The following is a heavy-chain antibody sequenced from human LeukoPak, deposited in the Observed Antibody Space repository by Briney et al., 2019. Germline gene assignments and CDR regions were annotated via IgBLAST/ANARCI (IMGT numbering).Heavy chain of an antibody. V-gene: IGHV3-33*06. Sequence: GRSLRLSCAASGFTFSNYGMHWVRQAPGKGLEWVAAIWYDGNNKYYADSVKGRFTISRDNSKNTLYLQMNSLRAEDTAVYYCAKEGYSSGRSADYWGQGTLVTVTS. J-gene: IGHJ4*02. CDR1: GFTFSNYG. CDR2: IWYDGNNK. CDR3: AKEGYSSGRSADY. D-gene: IGHD6-19*01.